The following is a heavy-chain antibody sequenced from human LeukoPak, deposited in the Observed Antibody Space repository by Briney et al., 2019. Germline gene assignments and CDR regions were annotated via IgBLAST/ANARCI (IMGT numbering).Heavy chain of an antibody. V-gene: IGHV3-66*02. CDR1: GFTVSSNY. CDR3: ARDLRYDDILTGY. D-gene: IGHD3-9*01. CDR2: IYSGGST. Sequence: PGGSLRLSCAASGFTVSSNYMSWVRQAPGKGLEWVSVIYSGGSTYYADSVKGRFTISRDNSKNTLYLQMNSLRAQDTAVYYCARDLRYDDILTGYWGQGTLATVSS. J-gene: IGHJ4*02.